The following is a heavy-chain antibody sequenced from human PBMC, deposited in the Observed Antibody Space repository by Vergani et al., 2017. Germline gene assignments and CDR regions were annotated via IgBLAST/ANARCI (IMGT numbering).Heavy chain of an antibody. CDR2: TRIDKGER. CDR3: ARAILSFGELLIEGSRYSDV. J-gene: IGHJ2*01. Sequence: QVQLVQSGTEVKRPGASVKVSCKASSYTFDTYGITWVRQAPGQGLEWMGWTRIDKGERKSAQRFEGRVTMTTDTSTSTAYMELRNLRHDDTAVYYCARAILSFGELLIEGSRYSDVWGRGTLVSVSS. CDR1: SYTFDTYG. V-gene: IGHV1-18*04. D-gene: IGHD3-10*01.